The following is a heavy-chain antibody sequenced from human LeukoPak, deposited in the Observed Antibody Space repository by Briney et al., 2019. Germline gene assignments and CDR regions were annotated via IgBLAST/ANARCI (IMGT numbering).Heavy chain of an antibody. CDR3: ARDGWIAARFVDY. J-gene: IGHJ4*02. CDR2: ISYDGSNK. V-gene: IGHV3-30-3*01. D-gene: IGHD6-6*01. CDR1: GFTFSSYA. Sequence: QSGGSLRLSCAASGFTFSSYAMHWVRQAPGKGLEWVAVISYDGSNKYYADSVKGRFTISRDNAKNSLYLQMNSLGAGDTAVYYCARDGWIAARFVDYWGQGTLVTVSS.